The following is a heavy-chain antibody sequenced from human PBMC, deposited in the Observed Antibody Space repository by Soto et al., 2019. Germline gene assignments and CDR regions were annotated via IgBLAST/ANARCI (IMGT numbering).Heavy chain of an antibody. CDR1: GYNFASYW. J-gene: IGHJ4*02. D-gene: IGHD3-22*01. CDR3: ARLAYYDSSGYYIDY. Sequence: GESLKISCKGSGYNFASYWIGWVRQMPGKGLEWMGIIFPGDSDTRYCPSFQGQVTISADKSISTAYLQWSSLKASDTAMFYCARLAYYDSSGYYIDYWGQGTVVTVSS. CDR2: IFPGDSDT. V-gene: IGHV5-51*01.